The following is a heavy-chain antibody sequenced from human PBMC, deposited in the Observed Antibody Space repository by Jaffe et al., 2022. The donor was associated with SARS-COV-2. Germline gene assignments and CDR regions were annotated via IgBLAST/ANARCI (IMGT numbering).Heavy chain of an antibody. CDR2: IYYTGGT. D-gene: IGHD3-10*01. CDR3: ARPFLWFAGVDS. V-gene: IGHV4-39*01. Sequence: QLQLQESGPGLVKPSETLSLTCAVSGGSISSVTYYWGWIRQPPGKGLEWIGSIYYTGGTYYNPSLKSRATMSIDTSKSQFSLKLNSVTAADTAVYYCARPFLWFAGVDSWGPGTLVTVSS. CDR1: GGSISSVTYY. J-gene: IGHJ5*01.